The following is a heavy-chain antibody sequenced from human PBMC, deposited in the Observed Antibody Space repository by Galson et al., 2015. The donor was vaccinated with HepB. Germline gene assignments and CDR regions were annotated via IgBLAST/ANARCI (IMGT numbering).Heavy chain of an antibody. Sequence: SGFIFSDYGMHWVRQAPGKGLEWVALISHDGSYTYYADSVKGRFTISRDNSKNTLYLQMNSLRAEDTAFYYCAKDKTLVASLYFFYGMDVWGRGTTVTVSS. J-gene: IGHJ6*02. D-gene: IGHD4/OR15-4a*01. CDR2: ISHDGSYT. CDR1: GFIFSDYG. CDR3: AKDKTLVASLYFFYGMDV. V-gene: IGHV3-30*18.